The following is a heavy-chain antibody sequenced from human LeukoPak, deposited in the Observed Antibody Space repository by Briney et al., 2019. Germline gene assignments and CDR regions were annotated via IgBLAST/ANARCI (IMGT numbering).Heavy chain of an antibody. CDR3: ARGDGPGYYYYGMDV. CDR1: GGTFSSYA. CDR2: IIPIFGTA. V-gene: IGHV1-69*13. J-gene: IGHJ6*02. Sequence: SVKVSCKASGGTFSSYAISWVRQAPGQGLEWMGGIIPIFGTANYAQKFQGRVTNTADESTSTAYMELSSLRSEDTAVYYCARGDGPGYYYYGMDVWGQGTTVTVSS. D-gene: IGHD2-21*01.